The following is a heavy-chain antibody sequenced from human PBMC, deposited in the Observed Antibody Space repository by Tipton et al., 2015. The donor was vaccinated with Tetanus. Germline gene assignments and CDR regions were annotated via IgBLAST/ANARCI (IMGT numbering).Heavy chain of an antibody. J-gene: IGHJ4*02. D-gene: IGHD3-16*01. CDR3: AKAKPVITLAFFDY. V-gene: IGHV3-30*18. CDR2: ISYDGSHK. Sequence: RSLRLSCAASEFTFSRLGMHWVRQAPGKGLEWVAGISYDGSHKYYVDSVRGRFTISRDNSQNTLYLQMNSLRPEDTAIYYCAKAKPVITLAFFDYWGQGTLVTVSS. CDR1: EFTFSRLG.